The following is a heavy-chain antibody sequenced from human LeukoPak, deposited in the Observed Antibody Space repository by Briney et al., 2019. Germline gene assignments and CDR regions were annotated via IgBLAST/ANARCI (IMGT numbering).Heavy chain of an antibody. J-gene: IGHJ4*02. V-gene: IGHV3-30*01. CDR3: ARGSAAAGARAFDN. CDR2: ISYDGSNK. D-gene: IGHD6-13*01. CDR1: GFTFSSYA. Sequence: PGRSPRLSCAASGFTFSSYAMHWVRQAPGKGLEWVAVISYDGSNKYYADSVKGRFTISRDNSKNTLYLQMNSLRAEDTAVYCCARGSAAAGARAFDNWGQGTLVTVSS.